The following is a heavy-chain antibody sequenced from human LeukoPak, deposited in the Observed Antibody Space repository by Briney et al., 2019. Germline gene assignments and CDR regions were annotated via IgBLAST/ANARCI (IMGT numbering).Heavy chain of an antibody. CDR1: GFTFSSYA. V-gene: IGHV3-64D*06. J-gene: IGHJ6*02. CDR3: VKGMEDYDILTGVLDV. CDR2: ISSNGGST. Sequence: GGSLRLSCSASGFTFSSYAMHWVRQAPGKGLEYVSAISSNGGSTYCADSVKGRFTISRDNSKNTLYLQMSSLRAEDTAVYYCVKGMEDYDILTGVLDVWGQGTTVTVSS. D-gene: IGHD3-9*01.